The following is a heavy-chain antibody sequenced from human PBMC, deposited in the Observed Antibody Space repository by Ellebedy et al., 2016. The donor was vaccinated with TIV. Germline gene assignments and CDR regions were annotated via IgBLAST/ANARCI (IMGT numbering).Heavy chain of an antibody. D-gene: IGHD2-8*02. J-gene: IGHJ3*02. V-gene: IGHV3-74*01. Sequence: PGGSLRLSCAASGFIFSGYWMHWVRQAPGKGLVWVSRINSDGSDTADADSVRGRFTISRDNAKNTLYLQMNSLRAEDTAVYYCAAVQYWEAVFDMWGQGTMVTVSS. CDR3: AAVQYWEAVFDM. CDR2: INSDGSDT. CDR1: GFIFSGYW.